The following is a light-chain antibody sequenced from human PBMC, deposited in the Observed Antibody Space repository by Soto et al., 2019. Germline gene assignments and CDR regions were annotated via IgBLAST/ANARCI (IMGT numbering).Light chain of an antibody. CDR3: QQRSTWPPT. CDR1: QSVTNY. CDR2: DAS. J-gene: IGKJ4*01. V-gene: IGKV3-11*01. Sequence: EIVLTQSPATLSWSPGERATLSCGASQSVTNYLAWYQQKPGQAPRLLIYDASTRATGIPARFSGSGSGTDFTLTISSLAPEDFAVYYCQQRSTWPPTFGGGTKVEIK.